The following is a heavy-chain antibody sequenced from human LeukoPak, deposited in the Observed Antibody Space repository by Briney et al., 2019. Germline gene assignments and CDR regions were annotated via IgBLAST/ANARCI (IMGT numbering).Heavy chain of an antibody. J-gene: IGHJ4*02. Sequence: SETLSLTCTVSGGSISSYYWSWIRQPPGKGLEWIGYIYYSGSTNYNPSLKSRVTISVDTSKNQFSLKLSSVTAADTAVYYCARRHSSGWFPHFDCWGQGTLVTVSS. D-gene: IGHD6-19*01. CDR1: GGSISSYY. CDR2: IYYSGST. V-gene: IGHV4-59*08. CDR3: ARRHSSGWFPHFDC.